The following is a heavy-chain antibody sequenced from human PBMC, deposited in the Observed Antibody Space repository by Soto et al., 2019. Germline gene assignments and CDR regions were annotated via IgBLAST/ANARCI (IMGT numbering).Heavy chain of an antibody. Sequence: EVQLVESGGGLVQPGRSLRLSCAASGFTFDDYAMHWVRQAPGKGLEWVSGISWNSGSIGYADSVKGRFTISRDNAKNSLYLQMNSLRAEDTALYYCAKNYGDYDYYYYGMDVWGQGTTVPVSS. D-gene: IGHD4-17*01. V-gene: IGHV3-9*01. J-gene: IGHJ6*02. CDR3: AKNYGDYDYYYYGMDV. CDR2: ISWNSGSI. CDR1: GFTFDDYA.